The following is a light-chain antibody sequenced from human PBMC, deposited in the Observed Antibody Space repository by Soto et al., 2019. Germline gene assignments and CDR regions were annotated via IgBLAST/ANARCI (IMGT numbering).Light chain of an antibody. Sequence: DIVMTQSPDSLAVSLGERATINCKSSQRVLYSSNNKNYLAWYQQKPGQPPKLLIYWAATRESGVPDRFSGSGSGTDFTLTISSLEAEDVAVYYCQQDYSTPLTLGGGTKVEIK. J-gene: IGKJ4*01. CDR2: WAA. CDR1: QRVLYSSNNKNY. CDR3: QQDYSTPLT. V-gene: IGKV4-1*01.